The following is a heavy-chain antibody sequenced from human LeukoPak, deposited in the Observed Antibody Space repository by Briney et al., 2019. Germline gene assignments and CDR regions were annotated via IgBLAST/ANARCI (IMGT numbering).Heavy chain of an antibody. CDR2: ISGSGGST. CDR3: AKESYDSSGYFVGVGFDY. D-gene: IGHD3-22*01. V-gene: IGHV3-23*01. Sequence: PGGSLRLSCAASGFTFSSYAMSWVRQAPGKGLEWVSAISGSGGSTYYADSVKGRFTISRDNSKNTLYLQMNSLRAEDTAVYYCAKESYDSSGYFVGVGFDYWGQGTLVTVPS. CDR1: GFTFSSYA. J-gene: IGHJ4*02.